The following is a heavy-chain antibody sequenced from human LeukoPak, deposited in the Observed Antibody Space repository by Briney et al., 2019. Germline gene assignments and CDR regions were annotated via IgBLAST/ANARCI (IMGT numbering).Heavy chain of an antibody. CDR3: AKNAEREKHFTPKRYKWNSYFDY. D-gene: IGHD1-7*01. CDR2: LCGSGGRT. CDR1: GFTFSNYG. J-gene: IGHJ4*02. V-gene: IGHV3-23*01. Sequence: GGSLRLSCAASGFTFSNYGMSWVRPAPGKGLEWDSALCGSGGRTYYADSLKGRFTISRDNSKNTLYLGMSSLRAEDTAVYYCAKNAEREKHFTPKRYKWNSYFDYWGQGTLVTVSS.